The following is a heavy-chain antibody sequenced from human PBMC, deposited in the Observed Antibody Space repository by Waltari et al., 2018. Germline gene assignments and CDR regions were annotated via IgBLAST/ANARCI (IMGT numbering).Heavy chain of an antibody. V-gene: IGHV1-24*01. D-gene: IGHD6-19*01. CDR1: GYTLTELS. Sequence: QVQLVQSGAEVKKPGASVKVSCKVSGYTLTELSMHWVRQAPGKGLEWMGGFEPEDGETIYAQKFQGRVTMTEDTSTDTAYMELSSLRSEDTAVYYCATAYSSGWPRGLYFQHWGQGTLVTVSS. CDR2: FEPEDGET. J-gene: IGHJ1*01. CDR3: ATAYSSGWPRGLYFQH.